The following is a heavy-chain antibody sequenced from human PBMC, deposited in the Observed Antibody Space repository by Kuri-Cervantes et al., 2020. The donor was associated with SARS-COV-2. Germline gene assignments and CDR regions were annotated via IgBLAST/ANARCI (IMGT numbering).Heavy chain of an antibody. V-gene: IGHV4-34*01. CDR3: ARGRSFVGN. Sequence: SETLSLTCAVYGGSFSGYYWSWIRQPPGKGLEWIGEINHSGSTNYNPSLKSRVTISVDTSKNQFSLKLSSVTAADTAVYHCARGRSFVGNWGQGTLVTVSS. CDR2: INHSGST. J-gene: IGHJ4*02. CDR1: GGSFSGYY. D-gene: IGHD3-16*01.